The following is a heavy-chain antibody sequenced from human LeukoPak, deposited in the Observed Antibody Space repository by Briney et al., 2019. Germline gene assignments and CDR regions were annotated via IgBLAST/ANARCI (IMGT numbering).Heavy chain of an antibody. CDR2: FDPEDGET. J-gene: IGHJ4*02. D-gene: IGHD3-16*01. Sequence: ASVKVSCKVSGYPLTELSIHWVRRAPGQGLEWMGGFDPEDGETVSAQKFQGRVTMTEDTSTDTAYMELSILRSDDTAVYYCASATRWESGGVDYWGQGTLVTVSS. CDR3: ASATRWESGGVDY. V-gene: IGHV1-24*01. CDR1: GYPLTELS.